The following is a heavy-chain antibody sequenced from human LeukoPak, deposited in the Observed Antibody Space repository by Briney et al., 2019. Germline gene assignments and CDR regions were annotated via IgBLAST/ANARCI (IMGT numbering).Heavy chain of an antibody. J-gene: IGHJ6*02. V-gene: IGHV3-23*01. CDR3: AKGGETYYDILTGYYLYYYGMDV. D-gene: IGHD3-9*01. CDR1: GFTFSSYA. Sequence: PGGSLRLSCAASGFTFSSYAVSWVRQAPGKGLEWVSAISGSGGSSYYADSVKGRFTISRDNSKNTLYLQMNSLRAEDTAVYYCAKGGETYYDILTGYYLYYYGMDVWGQGTTVTVSS. CDR2: ISGSGGSS.